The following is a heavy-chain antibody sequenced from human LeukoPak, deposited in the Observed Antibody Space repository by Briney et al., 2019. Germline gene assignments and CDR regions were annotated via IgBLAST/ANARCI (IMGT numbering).Heavy chain of an antibody. J-gene: IGHJ4*02. CDR2: IYSGGST. Sequence: GGSLRLSCAASGFTFRSYAMSWVRQAPGKGLEWVSVIYSGGSTYYADSVKGRFTISRDNSKNTLYLQMNSLRAEDTAVYYCATLVGAPQGYWGQGTLVTVSS. D-gene: IGHD1-26*01. CDR1: GFTFRSYA. V-gene: IGHV3-53*01. CDR3: ATLVGAPQGY.